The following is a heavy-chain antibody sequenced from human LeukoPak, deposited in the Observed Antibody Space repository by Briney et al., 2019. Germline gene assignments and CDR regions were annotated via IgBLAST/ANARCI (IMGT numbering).Heavy chain of an antibody. CDR3: ARPYGDYGFDY. V-gene: IGHV3-48*01. J-gene: IGHJ4*02. Sequence: GGSLRLSCAASGFTFRSYSMNRVRQAPGKGLEWVSYISSSSSTIYYADSVKGRFTISRDNAKNSLYLQMNSLRAEDTAVYYCARPYGDYGFDYWGQGTLVTVSS. CDR2: ISSSSSTI. D-gene: IGHD4-17*01. CDR1: GFTFRSYS.